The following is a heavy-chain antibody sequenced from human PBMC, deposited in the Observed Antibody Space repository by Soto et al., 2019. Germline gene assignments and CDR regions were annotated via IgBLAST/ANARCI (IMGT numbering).Heavy chain of an antibody. D-gene: IGHD2-2*01. V-gene: IGHV4-30-2*01. J-gene: IGHJ4*02. CDR3: ARVPDY. Sequence: QLQLQESGSGLVKPSQTLSLTCAVSGGSISSGGYSWSWIQQPPGKGLEWIGNMYHSGSTYYNPSLKKRFTTAIDRPKNQFSLKLSTVTAADTAVDYCARVPDYWGQGILVTISS. CDR1: GGSISSGGYS. CDR2: MYHSGST.